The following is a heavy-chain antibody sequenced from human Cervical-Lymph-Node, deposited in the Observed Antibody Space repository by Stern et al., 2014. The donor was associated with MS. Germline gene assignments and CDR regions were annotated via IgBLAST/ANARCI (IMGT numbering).Heavy chain of an antibody. V-gene: IGHV4-59*01. CDR1: GGSISSYY. D-gene: IGHD6-13*01. CDR2: IYYSGHT. CDR3: ARGFSSSWYGGRFFNY. Sequence: VQLVESGPGLVKPSETLSLTCTVSGGSISSYYWSWIRPAPGKGLEWIAYIYYSGHTDYNPSLQGRVTVSVDTSKNQVSLRLSSVTAADTAVYYCARGFSSSWYGGRFFNYWGQGTLVTVSS. J-gene: IGHJ4*02.